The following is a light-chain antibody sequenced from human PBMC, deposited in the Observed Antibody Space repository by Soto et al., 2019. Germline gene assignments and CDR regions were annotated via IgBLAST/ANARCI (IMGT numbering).Light chain of an antibody. Sequence: EVVLTQSPATLSLSPGERATLSCRASQSVSSNLAWYQQKPGQAPRLLISDASNRATGIPARFSGSGSGTDFTLTIGSLEPEDFAVYYCQQRSNWPLTFGGGTKVEI. CDR2: DAS. CDR1: QSVSSN. V-gene: IGKV3-11*01. J-gene: IGKJ4*01. CDR3: QQRSNWPLT.